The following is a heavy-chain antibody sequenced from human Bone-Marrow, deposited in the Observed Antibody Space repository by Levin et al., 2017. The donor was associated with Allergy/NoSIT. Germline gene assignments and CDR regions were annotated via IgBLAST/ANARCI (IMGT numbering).Heavy chain of an antibody. D-gene: IGHD2-8*02. J-gene: IGHJ4*02. CDR3: ARDASGAGSEFRY. V-gene: IGHV4-30-2*01. Sequence: PSETLSLTCTVSGGSISGGYSWSWVRQPPGKGLEWMGYIWHSGAAYYNPSLQGRATMSVDPSKNQYSLNLTSVTAADTAVYYCARDASGAGSEFRYWGQGTLVTVSS. CDR2: IWHSGAA. CDR1: GGSISGGYS.